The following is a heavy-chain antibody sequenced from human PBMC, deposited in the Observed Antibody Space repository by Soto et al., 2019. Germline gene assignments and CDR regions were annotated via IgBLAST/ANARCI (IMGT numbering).Heavy chain of an antibody. CDR3: ARWVAATFYFDY. J-gene: IGHJ4*02. Sequence: PGGSLRLSCAASGFTFSSYSMNWVRQAPGKGLEWVSSISSSSSYIYYADSVKGRFTISRDNAKNSLYLQMNSLRAEDTAVYYCARWVAATFYFDYWGQGTLVTVSS. V-gene: IGHV3-21*01. CDR1: GFTFSSYS. D-gene: IGHD2-15*01. CDR2: ISSSSSYI.